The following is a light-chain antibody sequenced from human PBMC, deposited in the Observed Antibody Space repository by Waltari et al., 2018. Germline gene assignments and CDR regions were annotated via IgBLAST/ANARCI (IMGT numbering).Light chain of an antibody. V-gene: IGKV4-1*01. J-gene: IGKJ2*01. CDR1: QGLFYSFNNKYY. CDR2: CAS. CDR3: QQYYNTPT. Sequence: DIVMTQSPDSLAVSLGEGATINCKSSQGLFYSFNNKYYLAWYQQKPGQPPKLLFYCASTRDSGVPDRFSAGGSGTDFALTISSLQAEDVAVYFCQQYYNTPTFGQGTKLEIK.